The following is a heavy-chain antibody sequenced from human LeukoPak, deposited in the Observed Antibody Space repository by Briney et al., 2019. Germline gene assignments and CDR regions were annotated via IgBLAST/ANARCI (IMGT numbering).Heavy chain of an antibody. D-gene: IGHD2-2*01. Sequence: GGSLRLSCAASGFTFSSYAMSWVRQAPGKGLEWVSAISGSGGSTYYADSVKGRFTISRDNSKNTLYLQMNSLRAEDTAVYYCAKDRDQVMGYQLLDYWGQGTLVTVSS. V-gene: IGHV3-23*01. CDR2: ISGSGGST. J-gene: IGHJ4*02. CDR1: GFTFSSYA. CDR3: AKDRDQVMGYQLLDY.